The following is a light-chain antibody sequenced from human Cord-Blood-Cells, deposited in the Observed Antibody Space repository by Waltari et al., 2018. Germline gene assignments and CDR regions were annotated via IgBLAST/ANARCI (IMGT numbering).Light chain of an antibody. J-gene: IGKJ4*01. CDR2: RGS. CDR1: RSVLYSSNNKNY. CDR3: QEYYSTPLT. Sequence: IPQPPDSLAVSLAERDTITYTSIRSVLYSSNNKNYLAWYQQKPGQPPKLLIHRGSTRESGVPDRCSGSGCATDFTLTSSSLQAEDVAVYYCQEYYSTPLTVGGGTKVAVK. V-gene: IGKV4-1*01.